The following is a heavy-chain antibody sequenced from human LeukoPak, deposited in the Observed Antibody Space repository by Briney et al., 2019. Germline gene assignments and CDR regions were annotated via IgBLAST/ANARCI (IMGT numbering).Heavy chain of an antibody. CDR2: INHSGST. Sequence: PSETLSLTCAVSGGSFSGYYWSWIRQPPGKGLEWIGEINHSGSTNYNPSLKSRVTISVDTSKNHFSLKLSSVTAADTAVYYCARGRGFGVITHYFDYWGQGTLVTVSS. CDR1: GGSFSGYY. CDR3: ARGRGFGVITHYFDY. V-gene: IGHV4-34*01. J-gene: IGHJ4*02. D-gene: IGHD3-3*01.